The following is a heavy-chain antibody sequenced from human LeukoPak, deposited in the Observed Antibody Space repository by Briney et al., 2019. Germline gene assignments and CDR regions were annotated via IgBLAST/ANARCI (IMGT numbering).Heavy chain of an antibody. J-gene: IGHJ5*02. CDR2: ILHDGAKT. Sequence: PGGSLRLSCRASGFSFNSYAMHWVRQAPGKGLEWLAFILHDGAKTYHAASINGRFTISRDNSNNTLFLQMSSLTTEDTGVYYCAKDRYGSGNNWLDPWGQGTLVTVSS. D-gene: IGHD3-10*01. CDR1: GFSFNSYA. CDR3: AKDRYGSGNNWLDP. V-gene: IGHV3-30*18.